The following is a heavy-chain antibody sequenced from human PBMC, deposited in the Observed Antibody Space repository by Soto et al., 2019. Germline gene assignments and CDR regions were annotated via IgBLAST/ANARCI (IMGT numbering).Heavy chain of an antibody. CDR2: IWYDGSNK. CDR1: GFTFSSYG. D-gene: IGHD6-19*01. Sequence: GGSLRLACAASGFTFSSYGMHWVRQAPGKGLEWVAVIWYDGSNKYYADPVKGRFTISRDNSKNTLYLQMNSLRAEDTAVYYCAREYSSEDSYMDVWGKGTTVTVSS. V-gene: IGHV3-33*01. CDR3: AREYSSEDSYMDV. J-gene: IGHJ6*03.